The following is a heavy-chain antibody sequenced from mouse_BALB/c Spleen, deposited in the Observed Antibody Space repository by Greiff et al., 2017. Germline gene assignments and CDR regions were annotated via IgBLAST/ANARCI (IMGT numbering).Heavy chain of an antibody. CDR1: GFAFSSYD. V-gene: IGHV5-12-1*01. Sequence: EVKLVESGGGLVKPGGSLKLSCAASGFAFSSYDMSWVRQTPEKRLEWVAYISSGGGSTYYPDTVKGRFTISRDNAKNTLYLQMSSLKSEDTAMYYCARLGRYDYDPYYYAMDYWGQGTSVTVSS. D-gene: IGHD2-4*01. CDR2: ISSGGGST. J-gene: IGHJ4*01. CDR3: ARLGRYDYDPYYYAMDY.